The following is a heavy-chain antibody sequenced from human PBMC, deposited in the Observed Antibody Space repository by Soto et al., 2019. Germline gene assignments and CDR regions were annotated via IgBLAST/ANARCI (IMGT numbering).Heavy chain of an antibody. V-gene: IGHV1-69*01. J-gene: IGHJ4*02. Sequence: QVQLVQSGAEVKKPGSSVKVSCKASGGTFSSYAISWVRQAPGQGLEWMGGIIPIFGTANYAQKFQGRVTITADESTSTAYMELSSLRSEDTVVYYCVRGDHYYDSSGYYYALGYWGQGTLVTVSS. CDR3: VRGDHYYDSSGYYYALGY. D-gene: IGHD3-22*01. CDR1: GGTFSSYA. CDR2: IIPIFGTA.